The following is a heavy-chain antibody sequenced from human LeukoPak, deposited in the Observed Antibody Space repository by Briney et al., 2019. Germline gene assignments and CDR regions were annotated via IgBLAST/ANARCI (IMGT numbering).Heavy chain of an antibody. D-gene: IGHD2-2*01. CDR3: ARDPRNNTSYQYYYMDV. V-gene: IGHV3-48*01. CDR2: FSSSSSTI. Sequence: GGSLTLSCAPSGLTFSSYSMNWARQARGKGLEWISYFSSSSSTIVCAHSVEALYPISRHNAKYSVSVHMNSLRPEDAAVYYCARDPRNNTSYQYYYMDVWGKGTTVTVSS. CDR1: GLTFSSYS. J-gene: IGHJ6*03.